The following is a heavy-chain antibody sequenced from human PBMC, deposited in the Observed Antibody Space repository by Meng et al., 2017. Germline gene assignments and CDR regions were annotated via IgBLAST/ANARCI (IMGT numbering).Heavy chain of an antibody. CDR1: GFTFNSYY. CDR2: INTSGGST. J-gene: IGHJ4*02. D-gene: IGHD4-17*01. Sequence: QARLVDAGAKVKKPGTSVKFSCKASGFTFNSYYRHWVRQAPGQGLEWMGIINTSGGSTSYAQKFQGRVTMTREKSTSTVYMELSSLRSEDTAVYFCARRHHYGDFDYWGQGTLVTVSS. CDR3: ARRHHYGDFDY. V-gene: IGHV1-46*02.